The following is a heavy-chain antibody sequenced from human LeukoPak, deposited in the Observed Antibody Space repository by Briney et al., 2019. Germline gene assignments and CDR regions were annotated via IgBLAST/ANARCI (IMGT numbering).Heavy chain of an antibody. V-gene: IGHV4-4*09. J-gene: IGHJ5*02. CDR3: ARHGYSSSWYVSQDWFDP. CDR2: IYTSGST. Sequence: SETLSLTCAVYGGSFSGYYWSWIRQPPGKGLEWIGYIYTSGSTNYNPSLKSRVTISVDTSKNQFSLKLSSVTAADTAVYYCARHGYSSSWYVSQDWFDPWGQGTLVTVSS. CDR1: GGSFSGYY. D-gene: IGHD6-13*01.